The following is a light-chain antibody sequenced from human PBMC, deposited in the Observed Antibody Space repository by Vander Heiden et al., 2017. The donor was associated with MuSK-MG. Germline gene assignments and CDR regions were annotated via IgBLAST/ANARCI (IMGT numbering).Light chain of an antibody. Sequence: QSVLTQPPSASGTPGQRVPIPCSGSSSNIGINTENWYQQHPGPAPKLLIYSNNQRPSGVPDRFSGSKSGTSASLAISGLQSEDEADYYCAAWDDSLNGLVFGGGTKLTVL. CDR1: SSNIGINT. V-gene: IGLV1-44*01. J-gene: IGLJ2*01. CDR2: SNN. CDR3: AAWDDSLNGLV.